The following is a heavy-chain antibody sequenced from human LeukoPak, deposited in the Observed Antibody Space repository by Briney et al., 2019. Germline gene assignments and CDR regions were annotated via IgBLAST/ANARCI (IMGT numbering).Heavy chain of an antibody. CDR3: ARERTAARNWFDP. D-gene: IGHD6-6*01. J-gene: IGHJ5*02. CDR1: GYTFTSYH. Sequence: GASVKVSCKASGYTFTSYHMHWVRQAPGQGLEWMRWINPNSGGTNYAQKFQGRVTMTRDTSISTAYMELSRLRSDDTAVYYCARERTAARNWFDPWGQGTLVTVSS. CDR2: INPNSGGT. V-gene: IGHV1-2*02.